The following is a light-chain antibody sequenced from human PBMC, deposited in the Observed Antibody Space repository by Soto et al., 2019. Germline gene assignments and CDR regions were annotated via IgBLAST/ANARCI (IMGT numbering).Light chain of an antibody. Sequence: QSVLTQPPSASGSPGQSVTISCTGTSSDVGGYNYVSWFQQHPGEAPKLIISEVNKWPSGVPNRFSGSKSGNTASLTVSGLQAEDEADYYCTSYGGRDNLIFGGGTKLTVL. J-gene: IGLJ2*01. CDR3: TSYGGRDNLI. CDR2: EVN. CDR1: SSDVGGYNY. V-gene: IGLV2-8*01.